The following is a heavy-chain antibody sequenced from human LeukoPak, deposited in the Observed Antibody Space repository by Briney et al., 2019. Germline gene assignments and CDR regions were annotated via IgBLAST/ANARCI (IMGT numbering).Heavy chain of an antibody. CDR1: GGTFSSYA. Sequence: ASVKVSCKASGGTFSSYAISWVRQAPGQGLEWTGGIIPIFGTANYAQKFQGRVTITADESTSTAYMELSSLRSEDTAVYYCAREADSEDQDAFDIWGQGTMVTVSS. CDR2: IIPIFGTA. V-gene: IGHV1-69*13. CDR3: AREADSEDQDAFDI. J-gene: IGHJ3*02. D-gene: IGHD3/OR15-3a*01.